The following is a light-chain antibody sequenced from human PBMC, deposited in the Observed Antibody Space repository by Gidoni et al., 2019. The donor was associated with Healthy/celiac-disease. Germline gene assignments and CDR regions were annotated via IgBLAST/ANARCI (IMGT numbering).Light chain of an antibody. CDR3: QQYGSSPLT. CDR2: GAS. Sequence: EIVLTQSPGPLSLSPGERATLSCRASQSVSSSYLAWYQQKPGQAPRLLTYGASSRATGIPHRFSGSGSGTDFTLTSSRLEPEDFAVYYCQQYGSSPLTFXGXTKVEIK. V-gene: IGKV3-20*01. CDR1: QSVSSSY. J-gene: IGKJ4*02.